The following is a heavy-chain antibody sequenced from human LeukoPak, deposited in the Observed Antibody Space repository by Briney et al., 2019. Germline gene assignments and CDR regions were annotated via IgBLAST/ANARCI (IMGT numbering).Heavy chain of an antibody. Sequence: GASVKVSCKVFGCTFTSHDINWVRQAPGQGLEWMGWLSTDSDDTGYAQKFQGRVSMTRDNSIDTAYMELRGLKSDDTAVYYCARGGAAAETSGFDHWGRGTLVIVSA. D-gene: IGHD6-13*01. CDR3: ARGGAAAETSGFDH. CDR1: GCTFTSHD. CDR2: LSTDSDDT. J-gene: IGHJ4*02. V-gene: IGHV1-8*01.